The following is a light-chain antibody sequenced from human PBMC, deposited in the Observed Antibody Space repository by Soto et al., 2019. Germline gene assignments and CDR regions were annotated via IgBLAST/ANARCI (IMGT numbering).Light chain of an antibody. CDR2: SAS. V-gene: IGKV3-20*01. J-gene: IGKJ2*01. Sequence: PGERATLSCRASQSVSSSDLAWYQQKPGQAPRLLIYSASSRATGIPDRFGGSGSGTDFTLTISRLEPEDFAVYYCQQYDTFGQGTKLEIK. CDR3: QQYDT. CDR1: QSVSSSD.